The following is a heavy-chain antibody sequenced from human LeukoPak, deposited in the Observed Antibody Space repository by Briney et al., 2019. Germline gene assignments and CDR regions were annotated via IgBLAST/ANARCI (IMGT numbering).Heavy chain of an antibody. V-gene: IGHV4-39*01. Sequence: SETLSLTCTVSGGSISSSSYYWGWIRQPPGKGLEWLGSIYYSGSTYYNPSINSRVTISVDTSKHQFSLKLSSLTAAATAGYYCGSHYYGSSGYLSWFDPGARGTLLSV. CDR3: GSHYYGSSGYLSWFDP. D-gene: IGHD3-22*01. CDR1: GGSISSSSYY. J-gene: IGHJ5*02. CDR2: IYYSGST.